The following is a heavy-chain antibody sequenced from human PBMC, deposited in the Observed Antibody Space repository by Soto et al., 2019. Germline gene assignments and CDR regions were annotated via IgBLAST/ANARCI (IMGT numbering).Heavy chain of an antibody. CDR3: TRSSGWYFSTDTFDY. Sequence: EVQLVESGGGLVQPGRSLRLSCTGSGFTFGDYAMSWFRQAPGKGLEWVGFIRSKAYGGTTEYAASVKGRFTISRDDSKSIAYLQMNSLKTEDTAVYYCTRSSGWYFSTDTFDYWGQGTLVTVSS. V-gene: IGHV3-49*03. J-gene: IGHJ4*02. D-gene: IGHD6-19*01. CDR1: GFTFGDYA. CDR2: IRSKAYGGTT.